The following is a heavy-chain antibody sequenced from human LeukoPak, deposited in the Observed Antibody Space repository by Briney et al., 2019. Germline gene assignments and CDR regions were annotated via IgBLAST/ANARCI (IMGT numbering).Heavy chain of an antibody. V-gene: IGHV4-39*01. CDR3: ARHNTLWIGPPRPFTNWFDP. J-gene: IGHJ5*02. CDR1: GGSISSSIYY. CDR2: IYYSGSA. Sequence: PSETLSLTCTVSGGSISSSIYYWGWIRQPPGKGLEWIGSIYYSGSAYYNPSLKSRVTISVDTSKNLFSLKLSSVTAADTAVYYCARHNTLWIGPPRPFTNWFDPWGQGTLVTVSS. D-gene: IGHD2-2*03.